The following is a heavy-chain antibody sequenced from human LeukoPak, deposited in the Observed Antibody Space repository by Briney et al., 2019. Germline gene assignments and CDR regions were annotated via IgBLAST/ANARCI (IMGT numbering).Heavy chain of an antibody. D-gene: IGHD2-2*01. J-gene: IGHJ4*02. CDR1: GFTFSSYA. CDR3: AKDVSPYCSSPSCLVY. V-gene: IGHV3-23*01. CDR2: ISGSGGST. Sequence: GGSLRLSCAASGFTFSSYAMTWVRQAPGKGLEWVSGISGSGGSTYYADSVKDRFTISSDNSKNTLYLQMNSLRAEDTAVYYCAKDVSPYCSSPSCLVYWGQGTLVTVSS.